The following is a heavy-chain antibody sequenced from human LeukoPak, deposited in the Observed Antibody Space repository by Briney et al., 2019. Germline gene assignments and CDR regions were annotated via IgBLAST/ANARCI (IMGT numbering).Heavy chain of an antibody. CDR1: GYTFTSYD. D-gene: IGHD6-6*01. CDR2: ISAYNGNT. Sequence: GASVKVSCKASGYTFTSYDINWVRQAPGQGLEWMGWISAYNGNTNYAQKLQGRVTMTTDTSTSTAYMELRSLRSDDTAVYYCARRASYADVAARPFYYYYYYMDVWGKGTTVTVSS. V-gene: IGHV1-18*01. CDR3: ARRASYADVAARPFYYYYYYMDV. J-gene: IGHJ6*03.